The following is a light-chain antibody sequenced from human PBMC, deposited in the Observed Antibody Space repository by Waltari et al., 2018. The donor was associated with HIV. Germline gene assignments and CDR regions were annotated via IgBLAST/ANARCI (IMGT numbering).Light chain of an antibody. CDR3: MQSTEFPRT. V-gene: IGKV2-24*01. J-gene: IGKJ2*01. CDR2: QVS. Sequence: IMLTQSPLFLPVTVGQPASLSCRSNQSLVHSKGNTFLSWLHQRPGQPPRIIVFQVSKRLSGVPDKFSGSGTGTDFTLKISSVAPGDVGIYYCMQSTEFPRTFGQGTKVEIK. CDR1: QSLVHSKGNTF.